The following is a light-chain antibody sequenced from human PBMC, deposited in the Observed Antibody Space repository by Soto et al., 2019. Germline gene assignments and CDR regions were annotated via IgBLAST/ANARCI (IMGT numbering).Light chain of an antibody. Sequence: EIVLTQSPGTLSLSPGERANLSCRVSQSVVNNQLTWYQQKPGQTPKVLIYGASTRGTGIPDRFSGSGSGTDFTLTISRLEPEDFAVYYCQQYGSYVTFGGGTKVDI. CDR3: QQYGSYVT. J-gene: IGKJ4*01. V-gene: IGKV3-20*01. CDR2: GAS. CDR1: QSVVNNQ.